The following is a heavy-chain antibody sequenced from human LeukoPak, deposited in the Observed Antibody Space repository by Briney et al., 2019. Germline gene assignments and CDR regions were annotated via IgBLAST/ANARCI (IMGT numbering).Heavy chain of an antibody. CDR2: INHSGST. Sequence: PSETLSLTCAVYGGSFSGYYWSWIRHPPGKGLEWIGEINHSGSTNYNPSLKSRVTISVDTSKNQFFLKLSSVTAADTAVYYCARGGLRYSDWLPRPYNWFDPWGQGTLVTVSS. CDR3: ARGGLRYSDWLPRPYNWFDP. J-gene: IGHJ5*02. V-gene: IGHV4-34*01. CDR1: GGSFSGYY. D-gene: IGHD3-9*01.